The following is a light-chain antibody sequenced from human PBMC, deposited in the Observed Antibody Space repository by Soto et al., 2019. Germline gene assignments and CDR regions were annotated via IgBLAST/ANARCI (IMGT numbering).Light chain of an antibody. Sequence: EIVLTQSPATVSLSPGERATLSCRASQSVSSYLAWYEHKPGQAPRLLIYDASNRATGIPARFSGSGSGTDFTLTISSLEPEDFAVYYCQQRSNWPPPFGPGTKVDIK. CDR1: QSVSSY. CDR3: QQRSNWPPP. CDR2: DAS. V-gene: IGKV3-11*01. J-gene: IGKJ3*01.